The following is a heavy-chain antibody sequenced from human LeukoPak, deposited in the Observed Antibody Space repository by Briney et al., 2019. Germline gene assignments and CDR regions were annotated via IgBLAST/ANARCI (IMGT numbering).Heavy chain of an antibody. Sequence: SETLSLTCTVSGGSISSDYWSWIRQPPGKGLEWIGYIYYSGSTNYNPSLKSRVTISVDTSKNQFSLKLSSVTAADTAVYYCARHADLGYDFWSGYYKFDYYYYGMDVWGQGTTVTVSS. V-gene: IGHV4-59*08. CDR3: ARHADLGYDFWSGYYKFDYYYYGMDV. CDR1: GGSISSDY. CDR2: IYYSGST. J-gene: IGHJ6*02. D-gene: IGHD3-3*01.